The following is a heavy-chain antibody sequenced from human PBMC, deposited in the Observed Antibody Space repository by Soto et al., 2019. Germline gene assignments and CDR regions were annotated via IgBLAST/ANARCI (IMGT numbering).Heavy chain of an antibody. V-gene: IGHV3-30-3*01. CDR3: ARDPVRWLSTRGYAFDI. CDR1: GFTFSSYA. J-gene: IGHJ3*02. D-gene: IGHD2-21*01. Sequence: PWGSLRLSCAASGFTFSSYAMRWFRQSPGKGLEWVAVISYDGSNKYYADSVKGRFTISRDNSKNTLYLQMNSLRAEDTAVYYCARDPVRWLSTRGYAFDIWGQGTMVTVSS. CDR2: ISYDGSNK.